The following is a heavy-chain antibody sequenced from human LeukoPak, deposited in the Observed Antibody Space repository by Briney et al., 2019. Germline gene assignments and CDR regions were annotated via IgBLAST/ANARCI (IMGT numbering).Heavy chain of an antibody. V-gene: IGHV3-7*05. CDR1: GFTFSSYW. CDR2: IKQDGTEK. CDR3: ARAADSRLRNAWDY. Sequence: PGGSLRLSCAASGFTFSSYWMSWVRQAPGKGLEWVANIKQDGTEKYYVDSVKGRFTISRDNAKNSLYLQMNSLRAEDTAVYYCARAADSRLRNAWDYWGQGTLVTVSS. J-gene: IGHJ4*02. D-gene: IGHD2-2*01.